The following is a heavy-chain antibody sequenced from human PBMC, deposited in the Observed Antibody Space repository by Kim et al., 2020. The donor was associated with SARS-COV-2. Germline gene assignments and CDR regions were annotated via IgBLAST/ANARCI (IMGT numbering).Heavy chain of an antibody. Sequence: SLRLSCAASGFTFDDYAMHWVRQAPGKGLEWVSGISWNSGSIGYADSVKGRFTISRDNAKNSLYLQMNSLRAEDTALYYCAKVRVGLGQWLYGMDVWGQGTTVTVSS. J-gene: IGHJ6*02. V-gene: IGHV3-9*01. CDR1: GFTFDDYA. D-gene: IGHD6-19*01. CDR3: AKVRVGLGQWLYGMDV. CDR2: ISWNSGSI.